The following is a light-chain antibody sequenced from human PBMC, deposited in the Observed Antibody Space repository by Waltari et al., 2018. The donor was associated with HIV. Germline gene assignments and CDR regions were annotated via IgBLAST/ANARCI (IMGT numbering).Light chain of an antibody. CDR2: GAS. CDR1: QSVGLN. J-gene: IGKJ4*01. V-gene: IGKV3-15*01. Sequence: DIVLTQSPATLSVSPGVRATLSCRASQSVGLNLAWYQQRPGQPPKLLVYGASTRTSDTSTRFSACGSGTEFTLTITSIRPEDFATYFCQQYDVWPLTFGGGT. CDR3: QQYDVWPLT.